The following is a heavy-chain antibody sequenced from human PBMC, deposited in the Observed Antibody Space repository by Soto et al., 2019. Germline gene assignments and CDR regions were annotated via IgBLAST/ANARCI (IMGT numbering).Heavy chain of an antibody. V-gene: IGHV3-21*01. Sequence: GGSLRLSCAASGFTFSSYSMNWVRQAPGKGLEWVSSISSSSSYIYYADSVKGRFTISRDNAKNSLYLQMNSLRAEDTAVYYCASDKTDNKYDFCSGYYKHFDYRGQVPLVTVSS. D-gene: IGHD3-3*01. J-gene: IGHJ4*02. CDR2: ISSSSSYI. CDR3: ASDKTDNKYDFCSGYYKHFDY. CDR1: GFTFSSYS.